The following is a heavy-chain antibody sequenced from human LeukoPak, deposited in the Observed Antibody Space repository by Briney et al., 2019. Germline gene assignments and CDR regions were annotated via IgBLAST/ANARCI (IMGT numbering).Heavy chain of an antibody. Sequence: PSETLSLTCTVSGGSIRSSYYYWGWIRQPPGKGLEWIGSNDSGSTYYNPSLRSRVTISVDTSKNQFSLKLNSVTAADTAVYYCARHRGWLRFIRSTGYYFDYWGQGTLVTVSS. CDR2: NDSGST. D-gene: IGHD5-12*01. J-gene: IGHJ4*02. V-gene: IGHV4-39*01. CDR1: GGSIRSSYYY. CDR3: ARHRGWLRFIRSTGYYFDY.